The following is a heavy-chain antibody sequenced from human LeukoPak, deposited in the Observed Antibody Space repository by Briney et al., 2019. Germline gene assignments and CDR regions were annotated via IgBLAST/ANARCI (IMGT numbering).Heavy chain of an antibody. Sequence: GGSLRLSCAASGFTFSSYWMHWVRQAPGKGLVWVSRISSDGSSTTYADSVKGRFSISRDNSKNTLYLQMNSLRTEDTAVYYCVKDSAAPFLPQQWGQGTLVTVSS. CDR1: GFTFSSYW. J-gene: IGHJ1*01. V-gene: IGHV3-74*01. D-gene: IGHD2/OR15-2a*01. CDR2: ISSDGSST. CDR3: VKDSAAPFLPQQ.